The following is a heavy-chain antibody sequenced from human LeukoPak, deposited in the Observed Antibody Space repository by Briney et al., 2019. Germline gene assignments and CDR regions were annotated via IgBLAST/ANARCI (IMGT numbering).Heavy chain of an antibody. D-gene: IGHD3-9*01. Sequence: ASVKVSCKASGYTFTSYGISWVRQAPGQGLEWMGWINPNSGGTNYAQKFQGRVTMTRDTSIRTAYMELRSLRSDDTAVYYCARDQALEGYFDWLLAGTYDAFDIWGQGTMVTVSS. V-gene: IGHV1-2*02. CDR1: GYTFTSYG. CDR3: ARDQALEGYFDWLLAGTYDAFDI. CDR2: INPNSGGT. J-gene: IGHJ3*02.